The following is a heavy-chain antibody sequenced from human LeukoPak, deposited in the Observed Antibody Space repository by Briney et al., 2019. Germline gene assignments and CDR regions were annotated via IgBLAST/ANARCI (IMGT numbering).Heavy chain of an antibody. V-gene: IGHV1-2*02. J-gene: IGHJ4*02. Sequence: GTPVKVSCKASGYTFTGHYIYWVRQAPGQGLEWMGWINPNSGGTNYAQKFQGRVTMTRDTSISTAYMELSRLRSDDTAVYYCARDRRGAAAVDGYWGQGTLVTVSS. CDR3: ARDRRGAAAVDGY. D-gene: IGHD6-13*01. CDR2: INPNSGGT. CDR1: GYTFTGHY.